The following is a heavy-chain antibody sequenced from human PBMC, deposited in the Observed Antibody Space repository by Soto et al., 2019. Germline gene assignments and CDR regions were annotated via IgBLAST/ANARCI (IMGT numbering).Heavy chain of an antibody. V-gene: IGHV4-34*01. J-gene: IGHJ4*02. CDR1: GGSFSGYY. CDR3: ARGGAVAGRNYFDY. CDR2: INHSGIT. Sequence: SETLSLTCAVYGGSFSGYYLSWIRQPPGKGLEWIVEINHSGITNYNPSLKSRVTISVDTSKNQFSMKLSSVTAADTAVYYCARGGAVAGRNYFDYWGQGTLVTVSS. D-gene: IGHD6-19*01.